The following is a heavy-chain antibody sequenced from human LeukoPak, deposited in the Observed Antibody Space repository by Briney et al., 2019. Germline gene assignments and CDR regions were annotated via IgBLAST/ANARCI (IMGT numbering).Heavy chain of an antibody. CDR1: GYTFSGYA. CDR3: ARGIWSATRVDYYLDN. CDR2: INARNGHT. D-gene: IGHD5-24*01. J-gene: IGHJ4*02. Sequence: ASVKVSCKASGYTFSGYAIHWVRQAPGQRFEWMGWINARNGHTKYSQNFQGRVTITRDSSANIVYMDVSSLTSEDTAVYYCARGIWSATRVDYYLDNWGRGTLVTVSS. V-gene: IGHV1-3*01.